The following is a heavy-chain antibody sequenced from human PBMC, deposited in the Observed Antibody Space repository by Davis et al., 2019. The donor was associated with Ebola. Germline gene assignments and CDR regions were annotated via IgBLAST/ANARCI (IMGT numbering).Heavy chain of an antibody. CDR3: ASSVGRSSSAYYYYGMDV. CDR2: ISAYNGNT. Sequence: ASVKVPCKASGYTFTSYCISWVRQAPGQGLEWMGWISAYNGNTNYAPKLQGRVTMTTDTSTSTAYMELRSLSSDDTAVYYCASSVGRSSSAYYYYGMDVWGKGTTVTVSS. D-gene: IGHD6-6*01. J-gene: IGHJ6*04. V-gene: IGHV1-18*01. CDR1: GYTFTSYC.